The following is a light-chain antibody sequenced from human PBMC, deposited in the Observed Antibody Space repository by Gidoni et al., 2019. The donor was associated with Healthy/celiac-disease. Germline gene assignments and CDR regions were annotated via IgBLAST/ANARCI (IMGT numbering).Light chain of an antibody. CDR3: QQYYSYPQGGFT. CDR1: QGISSY. J-gene: IGKJ3*01. CDR2: AAS. V-gene: IGKV1-8*01. Sequence: AIRMTQSPSSFSASTGDRVTITCRASQGISSYLAWYQQKPGKAPKLLIYAASTLQSGVPSRFSGSGSVTDFTLTISCLQSEDFATYYCQQYYSYPQGGFTFGPGTKVDIK.